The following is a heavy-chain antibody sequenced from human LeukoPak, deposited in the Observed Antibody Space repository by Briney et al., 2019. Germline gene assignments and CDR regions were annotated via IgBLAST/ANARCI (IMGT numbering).Heavy chain of an antibody. V-gene: IGHV3-23*01. CDR3: ATKTSGTYGYFEY. CDR2: ISGSGGST. D-gene: IGHD1-26*01. CDR1: GFTFSSYA. Sequence: GGSLRLSCAASGFTFSSYAMSWVRQAPGKGLEWVSAISGSGGSTYYADSVKGRLTISRDNSKNTLYLQMNSLRAEDTAIYFCATKTSGTYGYFEYWGQGTLVTVSS. J-gene: IGHJ4*02.